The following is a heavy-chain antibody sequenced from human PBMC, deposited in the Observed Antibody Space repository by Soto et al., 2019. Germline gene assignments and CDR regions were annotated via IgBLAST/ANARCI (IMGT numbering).Heavy chain of an antibody. CDR2: MNPNSGNT. D-gene: IGHD3-3*01. Sequence: ASVKVSCKASGYTFTSYDINWVRQATGQGLEWMGWMNPNSGNTGYAQKFQGRVTMTRNTSISTAYMELSSLRSEDTAVYYCARGLRTIFGVVIYYYYYGMDVWGQGTTVTVYS. CDR1: GYTFTSYD. J-gene: IGHJ6*02. V-gene: IGHV1-8*01. CDR3: ARGLRTIFGVVIYYYYYGMDV.